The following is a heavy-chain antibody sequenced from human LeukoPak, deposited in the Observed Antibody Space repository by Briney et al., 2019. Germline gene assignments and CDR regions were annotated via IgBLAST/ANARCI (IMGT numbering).Heavy chain of an antibody. CDR2: ISSSSSYI. CDR1: GFTFSSYS. Sequence: TGGSLRLSCAASGFTFSSYSMNWVRQAPGKGPEWVSSISSSSSYIFYADSVKGRFTISRDNAKNSLYLQMNSLRAEDTAVYYCARDGTGTPYDYWGQGTLVTVSS. J-gene: IGHJ4*02. CDR3: ARDGTGTPYDY. V-gene: IGHV3-21*01. D-gene: IGHD1-7*01.